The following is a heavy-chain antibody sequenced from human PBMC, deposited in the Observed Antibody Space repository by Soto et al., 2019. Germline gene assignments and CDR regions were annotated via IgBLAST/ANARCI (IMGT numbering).Heavy chain of an antibody. CDR1: GSTLTELS. Sequence: ASVKVSCKVSGSTLTELSMHWVRQAPGKGLEWMGGFDPEDGERIYAQKFQGRVTMTEDTSTDTAYMELSSLRSEDTAVYYCATGNGGWYWDWGQGTLVTVSS. CDR3: ATGNGGWYWD. V-gene: IGHV1-24*01. D-gene: IGHD6-19*01. J-gene: IGHJ4*02. CDR2: FDPEDGER.